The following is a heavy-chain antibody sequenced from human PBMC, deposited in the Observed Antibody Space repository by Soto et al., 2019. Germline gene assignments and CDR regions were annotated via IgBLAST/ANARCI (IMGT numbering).Heavy chain of an antibody. CDR1: GDSVSSNNAV. CDR3: ARGYSSTRSDNNYFDF. Sequence: SQTLSLPCGISGDSVSSNNAVWSWIRQSPSGGLEWRGGTYYRSKWYGDYAVSVKSRITINSDSSKNQFSLHLNSVTPEDTAVYFCARGYSSTRSDNNYFDFWGQGTRVTVSS. CDR2: TYYRSKWYG. J-gene: IGHJ4*02. V-gene: IGHV6-1*01. D-gene: IGHD6-13*01.